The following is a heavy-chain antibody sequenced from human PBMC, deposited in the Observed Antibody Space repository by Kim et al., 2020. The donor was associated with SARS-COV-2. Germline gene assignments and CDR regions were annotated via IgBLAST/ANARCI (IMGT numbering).Heavy chain of an antibody. Sequence: GGSLRLSCAASGFTFSSYGMHWVRQPPGKGLEWVAVIWFDGRTKYYADSVKGRFTISRDNSKNTLYLQMTSLRAEDTAVYYCARDGIVGATGIDYWGQGTLVTVSS. CDR1: GFTFSSYG. V-gene: IGHV3-33*01. CDR2: IWFDGRTK. CDR3: ARDGIVGATGIDY. J-gene: IGHJ4*02. D-gene: IGHD1-26*01.